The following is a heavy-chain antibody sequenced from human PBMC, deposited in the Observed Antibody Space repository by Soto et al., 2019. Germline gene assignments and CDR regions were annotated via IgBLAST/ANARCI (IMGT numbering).Heavy chain of an antibody. CDR3: AREGSYGFWVQQAPSYYFDY. Sequence: SLRLSCAASGFTFSSYAMHWVRQAPGKGLEWVAVISYDGSNKYYADSVKGRFTISRDNSKNTLYLQMNSLRAEDTAVYYCAREGSYGFWVQQAPSYYFDYWGQGTLVTVSS. D-gene: IGHD5-18*01. CDR2: ISYDGSNK. V-gene: IGHV3-30-3*01. CDR1: GFTFSSYA. J-gene: IGHJ4*02.